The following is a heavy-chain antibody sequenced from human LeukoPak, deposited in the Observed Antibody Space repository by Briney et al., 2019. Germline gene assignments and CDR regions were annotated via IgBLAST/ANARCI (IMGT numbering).Heavy chain of an antibody. CDR3: ARTPSHYVILTGYSYYFDY. Sequence: ETLSLTCTVSGGSISSSFCSWSRQPPEKGLGGIGFFYYGRRTNYTPSLESRVTISVDTSKNPLSLKLSSMSAADTPVYYCARTPSHYVILTGYSYYFDYWGQGTLVTVSS. D-gene: IGHD3-9*01. CDR2: FYYGRRT. CDR1: GGSISSSF. V-gene: IGHV4-59*01. J-gene: IGHJ4*02.